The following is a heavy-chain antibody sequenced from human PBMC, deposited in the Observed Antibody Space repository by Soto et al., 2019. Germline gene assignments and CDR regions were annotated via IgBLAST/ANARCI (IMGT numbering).Heavy chain of an antibody. CDR1: GDSVSSVGFH. J-gene: IGHJ4*02. D-gene: IGHD3-3*01. CDR2: IYNGGST. CDR3: ARAPVGLDTISYFDY. V-gene: IGHV4-30-4*01. Sequence: SETLSLPCTVSGDSVSSVGFHWAWLRRPPGKGLEWIGYIYNGGSTYYRPSLESRMHMSLGATRNHYSLRLTSVTAADTAVYFCARAPVGLDTISYFDYWGQGKLVTVPS.